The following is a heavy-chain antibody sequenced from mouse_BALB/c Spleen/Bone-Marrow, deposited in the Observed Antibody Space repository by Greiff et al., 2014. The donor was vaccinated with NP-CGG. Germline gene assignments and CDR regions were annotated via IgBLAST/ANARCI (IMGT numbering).Heavy chain of an antibody. Sequence: VQLQQSGAEHVKPGASVKLSCTAPGFNIKDTYMHWVKQRPEQGLEWIGRIDPANGNTKYDPKFQGKATITAVTSSNTAYLQLSSLTSEDTAVYYCARYRLGTYFDYWGQGTTLTVSS. J-gene: IGHJ2*01. CDR1: GFNIKDTY. CDR2: IDPANGNT. CDR3: ARYRLGTYFDY. D-gene: IGHD2-14*01. V-gene: IGHV14-3*02.